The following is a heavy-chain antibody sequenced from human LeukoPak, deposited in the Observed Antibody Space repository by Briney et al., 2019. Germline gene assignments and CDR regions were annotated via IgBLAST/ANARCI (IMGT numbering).Heavy chain of an antibody. D-gene: IGHD3-16*02. CDR3: ATTNYDYVWGSYRQYYFDY. CDR1: GGSISSSNW. V-gene: IGHV4-4*02. Sequence: SGTLSLTCAVSGGSISSSNWWSWARPPPGKGLAWSGVSYHSGNTNYNPSLKSRVTISVDKSKNQFSLKLSSVTAADPAVYYCATTNYDYVWGSYRQYYFDYWGQGTLVTVSS. CDR2: SYHSGNT. J-gene: IGHJ4*02.